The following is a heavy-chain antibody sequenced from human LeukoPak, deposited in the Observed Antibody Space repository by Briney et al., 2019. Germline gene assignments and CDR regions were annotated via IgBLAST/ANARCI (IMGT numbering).Heavy chain of an antibody. CDR3: ARVRSGYYTGNYYFYYMDV. J-gene: IGHJ6*03. Sequence: GESLKISCKGSGYTFTSYWIDWVRQMPGKGLEWVGIIYPGDSHTRYSPSFQGQVTISADKSNRIAYLQWSSLKASDTAMYYCARVRSGYYTGNYYFYYMDVWGKGTTVTVSS. CDR1: GYTFTSYW. D-gene: IGHD3-3*01. CDR2: IYPGDSHT. V-gene: IGHV5-51*01.